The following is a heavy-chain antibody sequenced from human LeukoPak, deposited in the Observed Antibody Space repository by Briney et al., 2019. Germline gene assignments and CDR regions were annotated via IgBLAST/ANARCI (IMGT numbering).Heavy chain of an antibody. CDR1: GFTFSSYW. D-gene: IGHD2/OR15-2a*01. Sequence: GGSLRLSCAASGFTFSSYWMSWVRQAPGKGLEWVAYIKHDGSAKNYVDSVKGRFTISRDNAKNSLYLQMSSLRAEDTAMYYCARDYFKDYWGQGTLVTVSS. CDR3: ARDYFKDY. CDR2: IKHDGSAK. V-gene: IGHV3-7*01. J-gene: IGHJ4*02.